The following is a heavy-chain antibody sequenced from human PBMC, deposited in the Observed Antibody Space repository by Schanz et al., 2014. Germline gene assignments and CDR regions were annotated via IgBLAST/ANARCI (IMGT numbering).Heavy chain of an antibody. CDR3: ARARYGLDV. CDR1: GFTFSGYG. V-gene: IGHV3-30*03. J-gene: IGHJ6*02. CDR2: ISYDGRHK. Sequence: QVQLVESGGGVVQPGTSLRLSCAASGFTFSGYGMHWVRQAPGKGLEWVAIISYDGRHKNYADSVKGRFTISRDNSKNTLHLQMNSLRDEDTAVYYCARARYGLDVWGQGTTVTVSS.